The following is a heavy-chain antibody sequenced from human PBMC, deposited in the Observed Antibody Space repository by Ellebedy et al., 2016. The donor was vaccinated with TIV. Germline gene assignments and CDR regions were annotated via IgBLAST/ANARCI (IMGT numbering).Heavy chain of an antibody. D-gene: IGHD3-3*01. CDR3: ARDRRRIVRFLEWFGDRYYGMDV. J-gene: IGHJ6*02. CDR2: ISAYNGNT. CDR1: GYTFTSYG. V-gene: IGHV1-18*01. Sequence: AASVKVSCKASGYTFTSYGISWVRQAPGQGLEWMGWISAYNGNTNYAKKLQGRVTMTTDTSTSTAYMELRSLRSDDTAVYYSARDRRRIVRFLEWFGDRYYGMDVWGQGTTVTVSS.